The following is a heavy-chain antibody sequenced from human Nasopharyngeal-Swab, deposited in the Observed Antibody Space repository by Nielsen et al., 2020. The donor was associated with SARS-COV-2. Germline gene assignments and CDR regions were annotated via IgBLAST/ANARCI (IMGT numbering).Heavy chain of an antibody. CDR3: ATSPAVAGTVVPPYYYYGMDV. CDR2: FDPEDGET. CDR1: GYTLTELF. J-gene: IGHJ6*02. V-gene: IGHV1-24*01. Sequence: ASVKVSCKVSGYTLTELFMHWVRQAPGKGLEWMGGFDPEDGETIYAQKFQGRVTMTEDTSTDTAYMELSSLRSEDTAVYYCATSPAVAGTVVPPYYYYGMDVWGQGTTVTVSS. D-gene: IGHD6-19*01.